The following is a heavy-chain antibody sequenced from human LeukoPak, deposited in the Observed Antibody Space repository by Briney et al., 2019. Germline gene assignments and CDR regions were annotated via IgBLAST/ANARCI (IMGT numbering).Heavy chain of an antibody. V-gene: IGHV3-53*01. D-gene: IGHD2-15*01. CDR3: ARILTVAPAFDY. J-gene: IGHJ4*02. CDR2: IYSGGST. Sequence: GGSLRLSCAASGFTFSSYAMSWVRQAPGKGLEWVSVIYSGGSTYYADSVKGRFTISRDNSKNTLYLQMNSLRAEDTAVYYCARILTVAPAFDYWDQGTLVTVSS. CDR1: GFTFSSYA.